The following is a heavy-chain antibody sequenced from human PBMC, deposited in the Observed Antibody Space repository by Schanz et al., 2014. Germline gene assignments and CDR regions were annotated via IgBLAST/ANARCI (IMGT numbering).Heavy chain of an antibody. J-gene: IGHJ4*02. D-gene: IGHD2-15*01. CDR1: GFTFTNYA. V-gene: IGHV3-23*01. CDR2: ISGSGGSA. CDR3: VKDDRGDVVVVAANY. Sequence: EVQLLESGGGLVQPGGSLRLSCAASGFTFTNYAMTWVRQAPGKGLEWVSGISGSGGSAYDADSVKGRFTIARDNSKNTLFLQMDSLRVEDTAVYYCVKDDRGDVVVVAANYWGQGAQVIVSS.